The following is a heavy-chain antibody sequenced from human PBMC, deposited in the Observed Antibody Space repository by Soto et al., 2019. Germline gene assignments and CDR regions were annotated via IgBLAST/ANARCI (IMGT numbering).Heavy chain of an antibody. V-gene: IGHV1-46*01. CDR3: ARHAVLVVAATPFYGMDV. CDR1: GYTFTNFG. Sequence: GASVKVSCKASGYTFTNFGVTWVRQAPGQGLEWMGIINPSDGSTSFAQKFQGRVTVTRDTSTSTVYMDLSSLRSEDMAVYYCARHAVLVVAATPFYGMDVWGQGTTVTVSS. J-gene: IGHJ6*02. CDR2: INPSDGST. D-gene: IGHD2-15*01.